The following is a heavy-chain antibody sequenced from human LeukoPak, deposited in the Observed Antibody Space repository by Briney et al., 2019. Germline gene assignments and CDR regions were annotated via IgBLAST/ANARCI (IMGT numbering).Heavy chain of an antibody. V-gene: IGHV3-21*01. CDR1: GFTFSSYS. D-gene: IGHD5-24*01. CDR3: ARVTYGATTNNYYFYHMDV. J-gene: IGHJ6*03. Sequence: GGSLRLSCAASGFTFSSYSISWVRQAPGKGQEGVSSITSSSSYIHYAGSVKGRFTISRDNAKNSLYLQMTSLRVEDTAVYYCARVTYGATTNNYYFYHMDVWGKGTSVTVSS. CDR2: ITSSSSYI.